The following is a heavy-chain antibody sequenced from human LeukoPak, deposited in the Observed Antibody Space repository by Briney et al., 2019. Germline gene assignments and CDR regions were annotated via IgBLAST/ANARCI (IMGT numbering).Heavy chain of an antibody. D-gene: IGHD6-13*01. CDR2: INPNSGGS. J-gene: IGHJ4*02. Sequence: GGSVKVSCKASGYTFTGYYMHWVRQAPGQGLEWMGWINPNSGGSNYAQKFQGRVTMTRDTSISTAYMELTRLRSDDTAVYYCARDRVGSSSGNYWGQGTLVTVSS. CDR3: ARDRVGSSSGNY. CDR1: GYTFTGYY. V-gene: IGHV1-2*02.